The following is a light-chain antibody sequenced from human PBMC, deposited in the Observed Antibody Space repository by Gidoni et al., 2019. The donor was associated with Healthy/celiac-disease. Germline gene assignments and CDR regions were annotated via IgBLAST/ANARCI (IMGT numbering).Light chain of an antibody. V-gene: IGLV1-40*01. CDR1: SSNIGAGYD. Sequence: QSVLTQPPSVSGAPGLRVTIPCTGSSSNIGAGYDVHWYQQLPGTAPKLLIYGNSNRPSGVPDRFSGSKSGTSASLAITGLQAEDEADYYCQSYDSSLSGSGVFGGGTKLTVL. J-gene: IGLJ3*02. CDR3: QSYDSSLSGSGV. CDR2: GNS.